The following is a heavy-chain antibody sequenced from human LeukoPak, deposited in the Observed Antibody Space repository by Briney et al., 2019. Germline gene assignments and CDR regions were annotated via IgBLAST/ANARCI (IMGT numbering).Heavy chain of an antibody. Sequence: SETLSLTCTVSGASISSSSYYWGWIRQPPGKGLEWIGSIYYSGTTYQNPSLKSRVTISVDTSKNQLSLKLSSVTAADTAVYYCASLNVLRFLEWLRIDYWGRGTLVTVSS. CDR3: ASLNVLRFLEWLRIDY. CDR2: IYYSGTT. V-gene: IGHV4-39*01. CDR1: GASISSSSYY. J-gene: IGHJ4*02. D-gene: IGHD3-3*01.